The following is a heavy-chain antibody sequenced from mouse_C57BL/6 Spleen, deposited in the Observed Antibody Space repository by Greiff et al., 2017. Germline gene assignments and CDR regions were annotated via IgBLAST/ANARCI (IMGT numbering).Heavy chain of an antibody. V-gene: IGHV14-3*01. CDR3: AISSILYATDY. Sequence: VLLPQSVAELVRPGASVKLSCTASGFNIKNTYMHWVKQRPEQGLEWIGRIDPANGNTKYAPKFQGKATITVDTSSTTAYLQLSSLTSEDTAIYYCAISSILYATDYWGQGPSVTVSS. D-gene: IGHD2-10*02. J-gene: IGHJ4*01. CDR1: GFNIKNTY. CDR2: IDPANGNT.